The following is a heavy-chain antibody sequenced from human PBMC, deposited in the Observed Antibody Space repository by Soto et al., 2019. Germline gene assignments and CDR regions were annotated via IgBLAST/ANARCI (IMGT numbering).Heavy chain of an antibody. CDR2: ISGSGGST. D-gene: IGHD2-15*01. CDR3: TRGATPSSGSHEFDS. CDR1: GFTVLDYV. J-gene: IGHJ4*02. V-gene: IGHV3-23*01. Sequence: PGGSLRLSCAVSGFTVLDYVIDWVRQAPGKGLEWVSGISGSGGSTFYVDSVKGRFTISRDNSKNMVYLQMNDLRAEDTALYYCTRGATPSSGSHEFDSWARGTLVTASS.